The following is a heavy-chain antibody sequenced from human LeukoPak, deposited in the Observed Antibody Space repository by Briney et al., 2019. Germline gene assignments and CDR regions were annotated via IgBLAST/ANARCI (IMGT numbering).Heavy chain of an antibody. CDR1: GFTFRSHG. Sequence: GGSLRLSCEGSGFTFRSHGMIWVRQAPGKGLEWVANIKQDGSEKFYVASVKGRFTISRDNAKNSLYLQMNSLRAEDTAVYYCTTGTDGSYWGQGTLVTVSS. V-gene: IGHV3-7*01. J-gene: IGHJ4*02. CDR2: IKQDGSEK. CDR3: TTGTDGSY.